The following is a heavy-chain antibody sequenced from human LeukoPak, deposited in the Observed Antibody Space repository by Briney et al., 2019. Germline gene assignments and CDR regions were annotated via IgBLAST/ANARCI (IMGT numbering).Heavy chain of an antibody. CDR2: IYYSGST. CDR3: ARYFWSGYYADAFDI. CDR1: GGSISSGGYY. Sequence: PSETLSLTCTVSGGSISSGGYYWNWIRQHPGKGLEWIGYIYYSGSTYYNPSLKSRVTISVDTSKNQFSLKLSSVTAADTAVYYCARYFWSGYYADAFDIWGQGTMVTVSS. V-gene: IGHV4-31*03. D-gene: IGHD3-3*01. J-gene: IGHJ3*02.